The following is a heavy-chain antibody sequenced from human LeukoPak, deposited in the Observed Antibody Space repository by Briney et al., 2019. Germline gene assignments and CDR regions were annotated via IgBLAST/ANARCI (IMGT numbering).Heavy chain of an antibody. J-gene: IGHJ3*02. V-gene: IGHV3-33*01. CDR2: IWYDGSNK. Sequence: GGSLRLSCAASGFTFSSYVMHWVRQAPGKGLEWVAVIWYDGSNKYYADSVKGRFTISRDNSKNTLYLQMNSLRAEDTAVYYCARWGYCSSTSCHMSAFDIWGQGTMVTVSS. CDR1: GFTFSSYV. D-gene: IGHD2-2*01. CDR3: ARWGYCSSTSCHMSAFDI.